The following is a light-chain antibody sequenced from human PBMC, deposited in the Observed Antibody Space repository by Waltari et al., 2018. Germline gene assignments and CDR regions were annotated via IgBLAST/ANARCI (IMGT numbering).Light chain of an antibody. J-gene: IGKJ2*01. V-gene: IGKV3-15*01. Sequence: EIVMTQSPATLSVSPGERATLSCRASQSVSSNLACYQQKPSKAPRLLIYGASTRATGIPTRFSGIGSGTEFTLTISSLQSEDFAVYYCQQYNNWPPYTFGQGTKLEIK. CDR1: QSVSSN. CDR2: GAS. CDR3: QQYNNWPPYT.